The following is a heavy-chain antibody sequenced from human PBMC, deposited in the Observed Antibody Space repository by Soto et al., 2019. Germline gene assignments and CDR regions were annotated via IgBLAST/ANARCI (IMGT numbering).Heavy chain of an antibody. V-gene: IGHV4-31*03. CDR3: ARDIGGYGKFDY. CDR2: IYYSGST. CDR1: GGSISSGAYY. Sequence: QVQLQESGPGLVKPAQTLSLICTVSGGSISSGAYYWSWIRQLPGKGLEWIGYIYYSGSTYYNPFLRSRVTISVDTSKNQFSLKLSSVTAADTAVYYCARDIGGYGKFDYWGQGTLVTVSS. D-gene: IGHD1-26*01. J-gene: IGHJ4*02.